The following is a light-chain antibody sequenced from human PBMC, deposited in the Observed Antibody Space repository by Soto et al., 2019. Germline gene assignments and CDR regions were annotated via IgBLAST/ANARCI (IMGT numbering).Light chain of an antibody. CDR3: QNFGDSPYT. V-gene: IGKV3-20*01. CDR1: ESISSHY. Sequence: EIVLMQSPDTLSLSPGERATLSCRASESISSHYIAWYQQEPGQVPRLLIFGASTRATGIPDRFSRSWSGTDFTLTISRLEPEDFAVYYCQNFGDSPYTFGPGTKVDIK. CDR2: GAS. J-gene: IGKJ3*01.